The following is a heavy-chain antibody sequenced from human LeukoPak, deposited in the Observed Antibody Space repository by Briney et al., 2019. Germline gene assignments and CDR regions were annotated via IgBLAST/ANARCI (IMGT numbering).Heavy chain of an antibody. CDR3: ARAELLGSGGWPFDY. V-gene: IGHV4-59*01. CDR2: IYYSGST. Sequence: SETLSLTCTVSGGSISSYYWSWIRQPPGKGLEWIGYIYYSGSTNYNPSLKSRVTISVDTSKNQFSLKLSSVTAADTAVYYCARAELLGSGGWPFDYWGQGTLVTVSS. J-gene: IGHJ4*02. D-gene: IGHD6-19*01. CDR1: GGSISSYY.